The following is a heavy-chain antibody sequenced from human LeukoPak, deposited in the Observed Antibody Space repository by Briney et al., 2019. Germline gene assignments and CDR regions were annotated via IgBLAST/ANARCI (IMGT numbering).Heavy chain of an antibody. CDR3: AKDRLLRVFDY. CDR2: ISGSGGST. D-gene: IGHD1-26*01. CDR1: GFTFSSYG. Sequence: GGSLRLSCAASGFTFSSYGMSWVRQAPGKGLEWVSAISGSGGSTSYADSVKGRFTISRDNSKKTLYLQMNSLRAEDTAVYYCAKDRLLRVFDYWGQGTLVTVST. V-gene: IGHV3-23*01. J-gene: IGHJ4*02.